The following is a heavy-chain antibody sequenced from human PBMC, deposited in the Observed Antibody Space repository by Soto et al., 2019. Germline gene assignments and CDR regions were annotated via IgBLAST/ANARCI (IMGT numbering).Heavy chain of an antibody. J-gene: IGHJ6*02. V-gene: IGHV1-8*01. Sequence: ASVKVSCKASGYTFTSYDINWLRQATGQGLEWMGWMNPNSGNTGYAQKFQGRVTMTRNTSISTAYMELSSLRSEDTAVYYCATADRAKCSGWFNLYYYYYGMDVWGQGTTVTVSS. CDR1: GYTFTSYD. CDR3: ATADRAKCSGWFNLYYYYYGMDV. CDR2: MNPNSGNT. D-gene: IGHD6-19*01.